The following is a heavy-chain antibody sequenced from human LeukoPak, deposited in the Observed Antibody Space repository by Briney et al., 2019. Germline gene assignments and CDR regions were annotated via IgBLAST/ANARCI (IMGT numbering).Heavy chain of an antibody. CDR1: GFTFSSYA. V-gene: IGHV3-7*01. CDR3: ASLEQYSGSYGAYEASFDY. D-gene: IGHD1-26*01. J-gene: IGHJ4*02. Sequence: GGSLRLSCAASGFTFSSYAMSWVRQAPGKGLEWVANIKQDGSEKYYVDSVKGRFTISRDNAKNSLYLQMNSLRAEDTAVYYCASLEQYSGSYGAYEASFDYWGQGTLVTVSS. CDR2: IKQDGSEK.